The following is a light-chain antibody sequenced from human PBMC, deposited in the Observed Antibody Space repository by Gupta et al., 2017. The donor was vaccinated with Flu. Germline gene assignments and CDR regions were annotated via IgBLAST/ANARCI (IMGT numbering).Light chain of an antibody. CDR3: LQSLNSRT. CDR1: QSLMHSDGMTY. Sequence: DIVMTQTPLSLSVTPGQAASISCRSSQSLMHSDGMTYFFWYVQKPGQPPQLLIYEVSKRFSGVPYSFSGSGSGTDFTLNISRVEADDVGIYYCLQSLNSRTFGQGTKVEVK. J-gene: IGKJ1*01. V-gene: IGKV2D-29*01. CDR2: EVS.